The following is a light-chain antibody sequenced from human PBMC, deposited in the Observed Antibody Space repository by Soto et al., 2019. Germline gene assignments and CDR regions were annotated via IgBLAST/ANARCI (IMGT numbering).Light chain of an antibody. CDR2: AAS. CDR1: QGIRKD. J-gene: IGKJ1*01. Sequence: DIQMPHSPSSLSASVGDRVTITCRASQGIRKDLAWYQQKPGKPPKRLIYAASSLQSVVPSRFSGRGSGTDFTLPISSLQPEEFATYYCRQHNNYPRTFGQGTQGDVK. CDR3: RQHNNYPRT. V-gene: IGKV1-17*01.